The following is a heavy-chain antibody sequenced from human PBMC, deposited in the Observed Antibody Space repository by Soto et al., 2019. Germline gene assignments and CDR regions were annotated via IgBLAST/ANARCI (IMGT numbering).Heavy chain of an antibody. J-gene: IGHJ6*02. CDR3: ATRGRSLGYYYGMDV. CDR2: INAGNGNT. CDR1: GYTFTSYA. D-gene: IGHD3-10*01. Sequence: QVQLVQSGAEVKKPGASVKVSCKASGYTFTSYAMHWVRQAPGQRLEWMGWINAGNGNTKYSQKFQGRVTITRDTFASTAYMELSSLRSEETAVYYCATRGRSLGYYYGMDVWGQGTTVTVSS. V-gene: IGHV1-3*01.